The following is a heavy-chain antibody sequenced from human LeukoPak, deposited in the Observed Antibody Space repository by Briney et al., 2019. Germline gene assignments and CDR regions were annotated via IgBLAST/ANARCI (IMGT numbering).Heavy chain of an antibody. CDR3: AISGPMDAFDI. V-gene: IGHV3-21*01. Sequence: KSGGSLILSCAASGFTFSSHSMNWVRQAPGKGLEWVSSISSSSSYIYYADSVKGRFTISRDNAKNSLYLQMISLSAEDTAVYYCAISGPMDAFDIWGQGTMVTVSS. CDR2: ISSSSSYI. CDR1: GFTFSSHS. J-gene: IGHJ3*02. D-gene: IGHD2-15*01.